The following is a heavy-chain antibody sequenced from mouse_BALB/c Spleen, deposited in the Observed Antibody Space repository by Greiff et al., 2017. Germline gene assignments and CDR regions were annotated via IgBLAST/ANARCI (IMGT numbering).Heavy chain of an antibody. CDR3: ASTANYYGSPFDY. V-gene: IGHV1-82*01. Sequence: SGPELVKPGASVKISCKASGYAFSSSWMNWVKQRPGQGLEWIGRIYPGDGDTNYNGKFKGKATLTADKSSSTAYMQLSSLTSVDSAVYFCASTANYYGSPFDYWGQGTTLTVSS. CDR2: IYPGDGDT. D-gene: IGHD1-1*01. CDR1: GYAFSSSW. J-gene: IGHJ2*01.